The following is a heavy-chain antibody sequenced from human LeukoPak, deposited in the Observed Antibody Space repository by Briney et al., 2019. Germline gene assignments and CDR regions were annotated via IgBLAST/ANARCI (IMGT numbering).Heavy chain of an antibody. J-gene: IGHJ6*02. CDR3: ARGARSHYYYYGMDV. Sequence: GGSLRLSCAASGFTFSSYGMHWVRQAPGKGLEWVAVIWYDGSNKYYADSVKGRFTISRDNSKNTLYLQMNSLRAEDAAVYYCARGARSHYYYYGMDVWGQGTTVTVSS. V-gene: IGHV3-33*01. CDR2: IWYDGSNK. CDR1: GFTFSSYG. D-gene: IGHD6-6*01.